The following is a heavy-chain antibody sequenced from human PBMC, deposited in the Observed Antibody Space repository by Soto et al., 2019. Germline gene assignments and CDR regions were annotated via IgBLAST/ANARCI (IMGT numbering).Heavy chain of an antibody. CDR1: GFSLNGYY. V-gene: IGHV3-11*05. Sequence: QVQLVESGGGLVKPGGSLRLSCAASGFSLNGYYMSWIRQAPGKGLEWISYISSSNIYRNYAGSVKGRFTISRDNAKNSVYLQMNSLSAEDTAVYYCARDLTDRNYPGPLDNWGQGTLVTVSS. CDR3: ARDLTDRNYPGPLDN. J-gene: IGHJ4*02. D-gene: IGHD3-22*01. CDR2: ISSSNIYR.